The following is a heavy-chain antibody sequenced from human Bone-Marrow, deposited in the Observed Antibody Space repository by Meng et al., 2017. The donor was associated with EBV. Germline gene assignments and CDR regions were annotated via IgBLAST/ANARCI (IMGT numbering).Heavy chain of an antibody. D-gene: IGHD3-10*01. CDR1: GGASCSINW. CDR2: INHSGST. J-gene: IGHJ5*02. CDR3: ARVAVQGVMCFDP. Sequence: VGQVGTGPGMLRPSGSLSSPSSGAGGASCSINWWSWTRQHTGKGLEWIGEINHSGSTNYNPSLTSRVTISVAKSTTHFSLNLSSATAADADVYYCARVAVQGVMCFDPWGQGTLVTVSS. V-gene: IGHV4-4*02.